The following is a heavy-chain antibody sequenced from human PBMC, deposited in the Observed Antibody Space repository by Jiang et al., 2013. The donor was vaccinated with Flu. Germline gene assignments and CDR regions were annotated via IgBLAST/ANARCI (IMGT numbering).Heavy chain of an antibody. CDR1: GFTFSSYG. V-gene: IGHV3-33*01. CDR2: IWYDGSNK. Sequence: SCAASGFTFSSYGMHWVRQAPGKGLEWVAVIWYDGSNKYYADSVKGRFTISRDNSKNTLYLQMNSLRAEDTAVYYCAREASSLRWYLDYWGQGTLVTVSS. CDR3: AREASSLRWYLDY. J-gene: IGHJ4*02. D-gene: IGHD4-23*01.